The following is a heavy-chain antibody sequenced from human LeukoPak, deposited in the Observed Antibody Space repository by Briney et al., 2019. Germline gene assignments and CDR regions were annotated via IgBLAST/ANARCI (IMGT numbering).Heavy chain of an antibody. CDR1: GFTFSSYG. V-gene: IGHV3-33*01. J-gene: IGHJ6*02. CDR3: AREEQGGQYYYYYYGMDV. Sequence: PGGSLRLSCAASGFTFSSYGMHWVRQAPGKGLEWVAVIWYDGSNKYYAVSVKGRFTISRDNSKNTLYLQMNSLRAEDTAVYYCAREEQGGQYYYYYYGMDVWGQGTTVTVSS. D-gene: IGHD1/OR15-1a*01. CDR2: IWYDGSNK.